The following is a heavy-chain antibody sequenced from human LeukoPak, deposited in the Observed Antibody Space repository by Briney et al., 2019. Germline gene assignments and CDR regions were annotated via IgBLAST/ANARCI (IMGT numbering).Heavy chain of an antibody. CDR1: GFTFSSYS. D-gene: IGHD2-2*01. V-gene: IGHV3-30*04. CDR2: ISYDGNNK. J-gene: IGHJ4*02. CDR3: AKDLYDIVVVPAAISY. Sequence: GTSLRLSCAASGFTFSSYSMHWVRQAPGKGLEWVAVISYDGNNKYYADSVKGRFTISRDNSKNTMYLQMNSLRAEDTAVYYCAKDLYDIVVVPAAISYWGQGTLVTVSS.